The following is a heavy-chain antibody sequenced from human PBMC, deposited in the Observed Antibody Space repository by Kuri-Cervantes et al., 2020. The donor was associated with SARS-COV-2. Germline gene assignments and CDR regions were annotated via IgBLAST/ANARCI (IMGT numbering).Heavy chain of an antibody. J-gene: IGHJ4*02. CDR3: VKASWFGELLVPSDY. V-gene: IGHV3-7*05. CDR2: IKQDGSEK. CDR1: GFTFSSYW. D-gene: IGHD3-10*01. Sequence: GGSLRLSCAASGFTFSSYWMSWVRQAPGKGLEWVANIKQDGSEKYYVDSVKGRFTISRDNAKNSLYLQMNSLRAEDTAVYYCVKASWFGELLVPSDYWGQGTLVTVSS.